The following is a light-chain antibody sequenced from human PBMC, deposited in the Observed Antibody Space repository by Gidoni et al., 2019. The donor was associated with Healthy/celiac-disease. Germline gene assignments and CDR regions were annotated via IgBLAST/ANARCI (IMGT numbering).Light chain of an antibody. CDR3: QQYYSTPRWT. CDR2: WAS. Sequence: DIVMTQSPDSLTVSLGERATINCKSSQSVLYSSNNKNYLPWSQQKPGQPPKLLIYWASTRESGVPDRFSGSGSGTDFTLTISSLQAEDVAVYYCQQYYSTPRWTFGQGTKVEIK. J-gene: IGKJ1*01. CDR1: QSVLYSSNNKNY. V-gene: IGKV4-1*01.